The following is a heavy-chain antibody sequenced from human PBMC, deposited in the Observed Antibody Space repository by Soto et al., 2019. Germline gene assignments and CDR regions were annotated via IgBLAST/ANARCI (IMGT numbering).Heavy chain of an antibody. CDR1: GDSISRGYY. V-gene: IGHV4-38-2*01. CDR3: ARHESELRFLDY. D-gene: IGHD3-3*01. CDR2: IYHSGTT. Sequence: PSETLSLTCAVSGDSISRGYYWAWIRQPPGKGLEWIGSIYHSGTTYYNPSLTSRVTISVDTSKNQFSLTLSSVTAADTAVYYCARHESELRFLDYWGQGTLVTVSS. J-gene: IGHJ4*02.